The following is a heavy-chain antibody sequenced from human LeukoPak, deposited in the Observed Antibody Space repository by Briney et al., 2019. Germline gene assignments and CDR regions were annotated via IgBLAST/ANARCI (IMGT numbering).Heavy chain of an antibody. D-gene: IGHD3-22*01. CDR1: GGSISSYY. CDR2: IYYSGST. V-gene: IGHV4-59*08. J-gene: IGHJ5*02. CDR3: ARHYTAYYDSSGHLGGWFDP. Sequence: PSQTLSLTCTVSGGSISSYYWSWIRQPPGKGLEWIGYIYYSGSTNYNPSLKTRVAISVDTSKNQFSLKLTCVTGGGAVLYFCARHYTAYYDSSGHLGGWFDPWGQGTLVTVSS.